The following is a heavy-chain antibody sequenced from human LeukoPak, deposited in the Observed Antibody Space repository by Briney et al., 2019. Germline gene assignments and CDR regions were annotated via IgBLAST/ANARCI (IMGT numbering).Heavy chain of an antibody. Sequence: PGGSLRLSCAASGFSFSNYEMNWVRQAPGKGPGRVSYISSGGTSIYYADSVKGRFTIYRDNAKNSLYLHMTSLRAEDTAVYYCARDLAAIEYYDYWGQGTLVTVSS. CDR1: GFSFSNYE. J-gene: IGHJ4*02. D-gene: IGHD2/OR15-2a*01. CDR3: ARDLAAIEYYDY. V-gene: IGHV3-48*03. CDR2: ISSGGTSI.